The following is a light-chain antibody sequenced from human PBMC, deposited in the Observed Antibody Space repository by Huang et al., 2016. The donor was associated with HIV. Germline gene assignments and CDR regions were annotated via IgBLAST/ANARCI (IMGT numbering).Light chain of an antibody. J-gene: IGKJ4*01. CDR3: QQYDNWPPGLT. Sequence: EIVMTQSPATLSVSPGGGATLASRASQNVRSNLAWYQQTPGQAPMLLIYDTSTRASGVPARFSGSGSGTEFTLTISGLQSEDFAVYYCQQYDNWPPGLTFGGGTKVEI. CDR1: QNVRSN. CDR2: DTS. V-gene: IGKV3D-15*01.